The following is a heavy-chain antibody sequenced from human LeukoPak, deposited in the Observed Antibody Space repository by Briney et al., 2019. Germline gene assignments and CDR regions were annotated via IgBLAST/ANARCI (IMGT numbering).Heavy chain of an antibody. D-gene: IGHD2-15*01. CDR1: GFTFSSYA. CDR2: ISGSDDST. V-gene: IGHV3-23*01. Sequence: GGSLRLSCAASGFTFSSYAMSWVRQAPGKGLEWVSAISGSDDSTYYADSVKGRFTISRDNSKNTLYLQMNSLRAEDTAVYHCAREDCSGGSCYVGDYWGQGTLVTVSS. CDR3: AREDCSGGSCYVGDY. J-gene: IGHJ4*02.